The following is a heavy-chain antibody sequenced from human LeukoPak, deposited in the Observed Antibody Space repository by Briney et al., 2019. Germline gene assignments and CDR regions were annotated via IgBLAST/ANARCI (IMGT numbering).Heavy chain of an antibody. J-gene: IGHJ3*02. CDR3: ARIPTTVTTRDAFDI. V-gene: IGHV3-21*01. Sequence: GGSLRLSCAASGFAFSDYSMNWVRQAPGKGLEWVSSIGSSSSYTYYADSMKGRFTISRDNAKNSVYLQMNSLRAEDTAVYYCARIPTTVTTRDAFDIWGQGTMVTVSS. D-gene: IGHD4-17*01. CDR1: GFAFSDYS. CDR2: IGSSSSYT.